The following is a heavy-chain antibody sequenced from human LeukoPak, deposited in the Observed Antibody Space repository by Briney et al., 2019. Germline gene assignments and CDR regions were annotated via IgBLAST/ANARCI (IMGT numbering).Heavy chain of an antibody. V-gene: IGHV4-34*01. D-gene: IGHD6-19*01. J-gene: IGHJ4*02. Sequence: SETLSLTCAVYGGSFSCYYWSWIRQPPGKGLEWIGEINHSGSNNYNPSLKSRVTISVDTSKNQFSLKLSSVTAADTAVYYCASSKVWQWPVDYWGQGTLVTVSS. CDR2: INHSGSN. CDR1: GGSFSCYY. CDR3: ASSKVWQWPVDY.